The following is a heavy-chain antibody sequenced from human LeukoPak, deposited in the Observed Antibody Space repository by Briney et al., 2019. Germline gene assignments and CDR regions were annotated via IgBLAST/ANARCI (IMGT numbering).Heavy chain of an antibody. CDR3: ARTTSMSYVGDAFDI. CDR2: IYNDGSST. D-gene: IGHD1-26*01. J-gene: IGHJ3*02. Sequence: GGSLRLSCAASGFTFSNYWMHWVRQAPGKGLVWVSRIYNDGSSTTYADSVKGRFTISRDNAKNTLYLQMNSLRAEDTAVYYCARTTSMSYVGDAFDIWGQGTMVTVSS. V-gene: IGHV3-74*01. CDR1: GFTFSNYW.